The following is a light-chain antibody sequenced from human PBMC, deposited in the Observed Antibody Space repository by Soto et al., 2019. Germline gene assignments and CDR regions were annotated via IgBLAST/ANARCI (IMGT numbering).Light chain of an antibody. J-gene: IGKJ5*01. CDR1: QSLLHRNGNNY. CDR3: MQALQHPVT. V-gene: IGKV2-28*01. Sequence: DIVTTQSPLSLPVTPGEPASISCRSSQSLLHRNGNNYLDWYLQKPGQSPQLLIYLGSNRASVVPDRVRGSGSGTDFTLKISRLEAEDVGDYYCMQALQHPVTFGQGTRLEIK. CDR2: LGS.